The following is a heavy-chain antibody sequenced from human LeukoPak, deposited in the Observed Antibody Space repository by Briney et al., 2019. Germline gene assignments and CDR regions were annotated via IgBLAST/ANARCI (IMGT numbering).Heavy chain of an antibody. V-gene: IGHV3-7*03. J-gene: IGHJ6*04. CDR2: IKQDGSEK. CDR1: GFIFSSYW. Sequence: GGSLRLSCAPSGFIFSSYWMGWVRQGPGKGLEWVANIKQDGSEKHYVDAVKGRFTISRDNAQNSLYLQMNSLRVDDTAVYYCARKAYGLDVWGKGTTVTVSS. CDR3: ARKAYGLDV.